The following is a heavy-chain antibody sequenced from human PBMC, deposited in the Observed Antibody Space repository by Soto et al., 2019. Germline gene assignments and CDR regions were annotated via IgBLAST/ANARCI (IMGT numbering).Heavy chain of an antibody. CDR1: WGSIRNYY. CDR3: ARATPRYRGSWYELLDF. J-gene: IGHJ4*02. Sequence: TSETLSRTCNVSWGSIRNYYWTWIRQPPGKGLEWVVHIYSSGSTKYNPSLQSRVSISSDMSTNQFSLTLTSVSAADMAIYFCARATPRYRGSWYELLDFWGKGNLVTVSS. D-gene: IGHD6-13*01. V-gene: IGHV4-59*01. CDR2: IYSSGST.